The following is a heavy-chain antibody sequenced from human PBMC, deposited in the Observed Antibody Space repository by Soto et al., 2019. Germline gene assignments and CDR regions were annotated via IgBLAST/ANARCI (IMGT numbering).Heavy chain of an antibody. CDR1: GFPFTNYW. D-gene: IGHD2-8*02. CDR3: ACWGHIVPVAPSDFHR. CDR2: ISPDGSDV. V-gene: IGHV3-74*01. Sequence: QVVESGGGLVPPGGSLRLSCAASGFPFTNYWMNWVRQTPGKGLMWVSRISPDGSDVGYADSVEGRFTVSRDNAKNTLYLQMHSLRAEDTAMYYCACWGHIVPVAPSDFHRWGQGTLVTVSS. J-gene: IGHJ4*02.